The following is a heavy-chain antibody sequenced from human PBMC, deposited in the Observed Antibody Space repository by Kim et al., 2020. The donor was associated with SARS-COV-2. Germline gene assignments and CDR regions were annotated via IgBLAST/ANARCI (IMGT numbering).Heavy chain of an antibody. J-gene: IGHJ5*02. Sequence: ASVKVSCKASGYFFTAFYLHWVRQAPGQGLEWVGRINPDTGGPNYAQKFQGRVTMTRDTSISTAYMELGSLKYNDRAVYYCARVYFYSSGFYSNWFAPCGQGALVTVSS. CDR1: GYFFTAFY. CDR2: INPDTGGP. CDR3: ARVYFYSSGFYSNWFAP. D-gene: IGHD3-22*01. V-gene: IGHV1-2*06.